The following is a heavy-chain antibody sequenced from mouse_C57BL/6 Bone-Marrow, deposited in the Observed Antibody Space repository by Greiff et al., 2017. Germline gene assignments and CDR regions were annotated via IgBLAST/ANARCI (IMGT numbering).Heavy chain of an antibody. CDR3: AREGGSYFDY. Sequence: EVKLMESGPGLVKPSQSLSLTCSVTGYSITSGYYWNWIRQFPGNKLEWMGYISYDGSNNYNPSLKNRISITRDTSKNQFFLKLNSVTTEDTATYYCAREGGSYFDYWAQGTTLTVSS. J-gene: IGHJ2*01. CDR2: ISYDGSN. V-gene: IGHV3-6*01. CDR1: GYSITSGYY.